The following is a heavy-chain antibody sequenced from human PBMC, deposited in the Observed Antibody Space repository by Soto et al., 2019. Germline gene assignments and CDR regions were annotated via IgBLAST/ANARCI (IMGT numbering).Heavy chain of an antibody. Sequence: QVQLVQSGAEVKKPGASVKVSCTASGYTFTIYHLHWVRQAPGQGLEWMGWINPDSGGTKYAQKFQGGVTMTRDTSTSTVYMEVSRLISDDTAVYYCAREIRSGYYGYWYFDLWGRGTLVTVSS. J-gene: IGHJ2*01. CDR3: AREIRSGYYGYWYFDL. V-gene: IGHV1-2*02. CDR2: INPDSGGT. D-gene: IGHD3-3*01. CDR1: GYTFTIYH.